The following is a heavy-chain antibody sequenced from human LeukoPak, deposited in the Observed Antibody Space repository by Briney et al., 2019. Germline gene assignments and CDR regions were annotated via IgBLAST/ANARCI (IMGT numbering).Heavy chain of an antibody. V-gene: IGHV3-7*01. Sequence: GGSLRLSCAASGFTFSSYWMSWVRQAPGKGLEWVANIKQDGSEKYYVDSVKGRFTISRDNAKNSLYLQVNSLRAEDTAVYYCARDSIAARPFSYFDYWGQGTLVTVSS. CDR2: IKQDGSEK. J-gene: IGHJ4*02. D-gene: IGHD6-6*01. CDR1: GFTFSSYW. CDR3: ARDSIAARPFSYFDY.